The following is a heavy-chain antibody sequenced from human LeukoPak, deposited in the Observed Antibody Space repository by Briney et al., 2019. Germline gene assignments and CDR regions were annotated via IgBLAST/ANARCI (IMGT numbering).Heavy chain of an antibody. J-gene: IGHJ4*02. CDR3: AKKLGSSPGDFFDY. CDR2: INDNGGST. CDR1: GFTFTNYA. V-gene: IGHV3-23*01. Sequence: GGSLRLSCAASGFTFTNYAMSWVRQVQGRGLGWVSDINDNGGSTFYADSVKGRFTISRDNSKNRLYMQMNSLRAEDTAVYYCAKKLGSSPGDFFDYWGQGTLVTVSS. D-gene: IGHD6-6*01.